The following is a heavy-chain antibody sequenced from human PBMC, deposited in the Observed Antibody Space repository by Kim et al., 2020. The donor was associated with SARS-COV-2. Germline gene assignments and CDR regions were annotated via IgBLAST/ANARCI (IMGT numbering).Heavy chain of an antibody. Sequence: GGSLRLSCAASGFTFSSYAMHWVRQAPGKGLEWVAVISYDGSNKHYADSVKGRSTNYRDNSKNTLYLQMNSQRAEDTAVYYCARDCEDYDFWSGYYADY. CDR1: GFTFSSYA. CDR2: ISYDGSNK. D-gene: IGHD3-3*01. J-gene: IGHJ4*01. V-gene: IGHV3-30-3*01. CDR3: ARDCEDYDFWSGYYADY.